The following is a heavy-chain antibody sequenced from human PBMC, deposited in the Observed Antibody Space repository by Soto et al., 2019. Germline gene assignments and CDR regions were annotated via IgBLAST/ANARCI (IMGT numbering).Heavy chain of an antibody. Sequence: VQLVESGGGLVQPGRSLRLSCAASGFTFDDYAMHWVRQAPGKGLEWVSGISWNSGSIGYADSVKGRFTISRDNAKNSLYLQMNSLRAEDTALYYCAKEGCSGGSCYLGAFDIWGQGTMVTVSS. V-gene: IGHV3-9*01. D-gene: IGHD2-15*01. CDR2: ISWNSGSI. J-gene: IGHJ3*02. CDR3: AKEGCSGGSCYLGAFDI. CDR1: GFTFDDYA.